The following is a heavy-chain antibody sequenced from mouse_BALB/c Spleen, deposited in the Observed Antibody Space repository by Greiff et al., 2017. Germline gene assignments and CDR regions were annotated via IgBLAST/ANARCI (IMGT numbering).Heavy chain of an antibody. J-gene: IGHJ3*01. Sequence: EVKLVESGGGLVQPGGSRKLSCAASGFTFSSFGMHWVRQAPEKGLEWVAYISSGSSTIYYADTVKGRFTISRDNPKNTLFLQMTSLRSEDTAMYYCARTDSSGYWFAYWGQGTLVTVSA. CDR2: ISSGSSTI. CDR1: GFTFSSFG. V-gene: IGHV5-17*02. CDR3: ARTDSSGYWFAY. D-gene: IGHD3-2*01.